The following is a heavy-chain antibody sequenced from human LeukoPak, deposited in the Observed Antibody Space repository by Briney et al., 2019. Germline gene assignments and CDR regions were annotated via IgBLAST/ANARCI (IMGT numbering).Heavy chain of an antibody. CDR2: IKQDGSEK. V-gene: IGHV3-7*01. Sequence: QPGGSLRLSCAASGFTFSNCWMSWVRQAPGKGLEWVANIKQDGSEKYYVNSVKGRFIISRDNAKNSLYLQMNSLRAEDTAVYYCAREDDWNYEDYWGQGTLVTVSS. J-gene: IGHJ4*02. D-gene: IGHD1-7*01. CDR1: GFTFSNCW. CDR3: AREDDWNYEDY.